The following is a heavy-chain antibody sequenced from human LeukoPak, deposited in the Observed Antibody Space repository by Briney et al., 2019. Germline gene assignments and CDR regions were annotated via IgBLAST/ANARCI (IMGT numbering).Heavy chain of an antibody. CDR1: RYSFTSYW. J-gene: IGHJ4*02. CDR2: IYPGDSDT. V-gene: IGHV5-51*01. Sequence: GESLKISCKGSRYSFTSYWIGWVRQMPGKGLEWMGIIYPGDSDTRYSPSFQGQVTISADKSISTAYLQWSSLKASDTAMYYCARRLYYSGSYLSESSFDYWGQGTLVTVSS. D-gene: IGHD1-26*01. CDR3: ARRLYYSGSYLSESSFDY.